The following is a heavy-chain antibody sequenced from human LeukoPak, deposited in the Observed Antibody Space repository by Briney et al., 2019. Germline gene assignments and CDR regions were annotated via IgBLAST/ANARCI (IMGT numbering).Heavy chain of an antibody. CDR1: GGSFSGYY. V-gene: IGHV4-34*01. CDR2: INHSGST. Sequence: SETLSLTCAVYGGSFSGYYWSWIRQPPGKGLEWIGEINHSGSTNYNPSLKSRVTISVDTSKNQFSLKLSSVTAADTAVYYCARITIFGVVTDDAFDVWGQGTMVTVSS. J-gene: IGHJ3*01. CDR3: ARITIFGVVTDDAFDV. D-gene: IGHD3-3*01.